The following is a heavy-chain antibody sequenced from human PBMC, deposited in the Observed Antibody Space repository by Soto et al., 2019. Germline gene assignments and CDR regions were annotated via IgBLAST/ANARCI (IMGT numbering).Heavy chain of an antibody. J-gene: IGHJ3*02. CDR1: GFTVSSNY. Sequence: EVQLVESGGGLVQPGGSLRLSCAASGFTVSSNYMSWVRQAPGKGLEWVSVIYSGGSTYYADSVKGRVTISRDNSKNTLYLQMNSLRAEDTAVYYCARGEHCSGGSCYWPYDAFDIWGQGTMVTVSS. V-gene: IGHV3-66*01. CDR3: ARGEHCSGGSCYWPYDAFDI. CDR2: IYSGGST. D-gene: IGHD2-15*01.